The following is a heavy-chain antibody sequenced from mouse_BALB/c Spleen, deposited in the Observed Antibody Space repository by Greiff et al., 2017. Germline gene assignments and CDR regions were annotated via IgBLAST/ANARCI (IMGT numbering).Heavy chain of an antibody. D-gene: IGHD4-1*02. V-gene: IGHV2-6-7*01. CDR2: IWGDGST. CDR1: GFSFTGYG. Sequence: VHLVESGPGLVAPSQSLSITCTVSGFSFTGYGVNWVRQPPGQGLEWLGMIWGDGSTDYNSALKARLTITTDNSKSQVFLKMNSLQTDDTARYYCARAQLDSIFAYWGQGTLVTVSA. CDR3: ARAQLDSIFAY. J-gene: IGHJ3*01.